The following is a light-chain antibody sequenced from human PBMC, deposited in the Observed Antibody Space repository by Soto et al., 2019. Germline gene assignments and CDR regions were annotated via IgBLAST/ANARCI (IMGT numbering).Light chain of an antibody. J-gene: IGKJ1*01. Sequence: DIQMTQSPSTLSASVGDRVTVTCRASQSINSWLAWYQQKPGKAPKLLIYDASNLQSGVPSRFTGSGFGTEFTLTISSLQLDDFATYYCQQYHRYSRTFGQGTKVDIK. CDR1: QSINSW. V-gene: IGKV1-5*01. CDR3: QQYHRYSRT. CDR2: DAS.